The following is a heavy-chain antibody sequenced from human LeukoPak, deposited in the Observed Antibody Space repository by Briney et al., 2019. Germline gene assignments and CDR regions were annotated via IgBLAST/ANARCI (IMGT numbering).Heavy chain of an antibody. J-gene: IGHJ4*02. CDR1: GFNFDKYN. D-gene: IGHD7-27*01. Sequence: GGSLRLSCAASGFNFDKYNMNWVRQAPGKGLEWISYISLSGSPIYYADSVKGRFTISRDNAKNSLYLQMNGLRAEDTAVYYCARDLNWETYWGQGTLVSVSS. V-gene: IGHV3-48*04. CDR2: ISLSGSPI. CDR3: ARDLNWETY.